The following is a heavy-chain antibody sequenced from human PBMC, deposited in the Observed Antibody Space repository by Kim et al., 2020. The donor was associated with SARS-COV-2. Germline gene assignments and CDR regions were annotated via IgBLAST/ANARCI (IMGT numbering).Heavy chain of an antibody. CDR1: GYTFTSSH. D-gene: IGHD4-17*01. CDR3: ARGTWGGGGWGYGAGQYNRFDP. CDR2: INPSGGST. Sequence: ASVKVSCKASGYTFTSSHIQWVRQAPGQGLEWVGIINPSGGSTTYAQKLQGRATMTRDTSTGTVYMELRSLRSEDTALYYCARGTWGGGGWGYGAGQYNRFDPWGQGTLVTVSS. J-gene: IGHJ5*02. V-gene: IGHV1-46*03.